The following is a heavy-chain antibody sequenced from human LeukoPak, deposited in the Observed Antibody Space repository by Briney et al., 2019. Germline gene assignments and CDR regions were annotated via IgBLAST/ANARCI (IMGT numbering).Heavy chain of an antibody. CDR1: GYTFTSYD. Sequence: SVKSSCKASGYTFTSYDINWERQPTGQGLEWMGWMNPNSGNTGYDQKFQGRVTMTRNTSISTAYMELSSLRPEDTAVYYCARGPGYSSGWYWFDPWGQGTLVTVSS. CDR3: ARGPGYSSGWYWFDP. J-gene: IGHJ5*02. D-gene: IGHD6-19*01. CDR2: MNPNSGNT. V-gene: IGHV1-8*01.